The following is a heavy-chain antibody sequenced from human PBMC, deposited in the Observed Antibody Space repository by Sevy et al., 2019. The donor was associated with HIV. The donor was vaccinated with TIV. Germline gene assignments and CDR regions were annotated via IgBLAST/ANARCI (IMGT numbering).Heavy chain of an antibody. J-gene: IGHJ4*02. CDR2: IKSITDGGAA. CDR3: RTDDLISY. V-gene: IGHV3-15*07. Sequence: GGYLRLSCTASGFDFANAWMNWVRQAPGKGLEWVGHIKSITDGGAADYAAPVKGRFTISRHDSKNTLYLQMNSLKAEDTAVYYCRTDDLISYWGRGTLVTVSS. CDR1: GFDFANAW.